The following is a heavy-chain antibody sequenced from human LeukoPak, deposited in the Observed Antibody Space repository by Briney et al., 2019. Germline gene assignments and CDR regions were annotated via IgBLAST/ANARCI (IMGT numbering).Heavy chain of an antibody. CDR2: IYPGDSDT. J-gene: IGHJ6*03. Sequence: GESLKICCKGSGYSFTTYWIGWVRQMPGKGPEWMGIIYPGDSDTRYRPSFQGQVTISVDKSITTAYLQWSSLKASDTAIYYCARISGSGSYLYYYYMDVWGKGTSVTVSS. D-gene: IGHD3-10*01. V-gene: IGHV5-51*01. CDR1: GYSFTTYW. CDR3: ARISGSGSYLYYYYMDV.